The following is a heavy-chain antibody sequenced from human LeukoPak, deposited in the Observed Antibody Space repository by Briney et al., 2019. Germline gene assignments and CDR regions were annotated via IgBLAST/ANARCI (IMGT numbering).Heavy chain of an antibody. J-gene: IGHJ4*02. CDR3: ASEYCSSTSCYVVGYFDY. V-gene: IGHV1-69*06. CDR2: IIPIFGTA. CDR1: GGTFSSYA. Sequence: SVKVSCKASGGTFSSYAISWVRQAPGQGLEWMGGIIPIFGTANYAQKFQGRVTITADKSTSTAYMELSSLRSKDTAVYYCASEYCSSTSCYVVGYFDYWGQGTLVTVSS. D-gene: IGHD2-2*01.